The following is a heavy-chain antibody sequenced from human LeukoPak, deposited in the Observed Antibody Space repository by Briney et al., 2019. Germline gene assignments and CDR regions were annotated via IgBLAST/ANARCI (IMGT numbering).Heavy chain of an antibody. V-gene: IGHV4-39*01. D-gene: IGHD3-22*01. CDR2: IYYSGST. J-gene: IGHJ4*02. CDR1: GGSISSSSYY. CDR3: ARGRGRYYYDSSGYRYYFDY. Sequence: SETLSLTCTVSGGSISSSSYYWGWIRQPPGKGLEWIGSIYYSGSTYYNPSLKSRVTISVDTSKNQFSLKLSSVTAADTAVYYCARGRGRYYYDSSGYRYYFDYWGQGTLVTVSS.